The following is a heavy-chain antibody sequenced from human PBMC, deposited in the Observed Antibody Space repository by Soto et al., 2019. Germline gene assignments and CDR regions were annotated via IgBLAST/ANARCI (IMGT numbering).Heavy chain of an antibody. D-gene: IGHD6-13*01. CDR1: GGSISDYY. V-gene: IGHV4-30-4*01. J-gene: IGHJ5*02. CDR3: ARGNEIAAAGPLEWFDP. CDR2: IYYSGST. Sequence: SETLSLTSTVSGGSISDYYWSWIRQPPGKGLEWIGYIYYSGSTYYNPSLKSRVTISVDTSKNQFSLKLSSVTAADTAVYYCARGNEIAAAGPLEWFDPWGQGTLVTVSS.